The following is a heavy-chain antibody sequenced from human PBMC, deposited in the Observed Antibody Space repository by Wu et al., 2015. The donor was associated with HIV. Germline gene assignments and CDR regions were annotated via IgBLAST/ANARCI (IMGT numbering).Heavy chain of an antibody. CDR1: GDTFKYYA. V-gene: IGHV1-69*04. J-gene: IGHJ4*01. Sequence: QVHLVQSGAEVKKPGSSVKVSCKTSGDTFKYYAMNWVRQAPGQGLEWMGRIVPMLGIANYAQIFQGRFTITADRFTNTAYMELSSLRSDDTAVYYCATREDRLAITHFDFWDQERWS. CDR3: ATREDRLAITHFDF. D-gene: IGHD5-24*01. CDR2: IVPMLGIA.